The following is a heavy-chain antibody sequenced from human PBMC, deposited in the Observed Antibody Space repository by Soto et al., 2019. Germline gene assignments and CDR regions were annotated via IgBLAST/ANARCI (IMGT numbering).Heavy chain of an antibody. V-gene: IGHV1-69*13. CDR1: GGTLSHYA. Sequence: GASVNVSYKDSGGTLSHYAIIWVRQAPRQGLEWMGGIIPIFGTANYAQKFQGRVTITADESTSTAYMELSSLRSEDTAVYYCARDRDCTNGVCYYNWFDPWGQGTLVTVSS. CDR3: ARDRDCTNGVCYYNWFDP. CDR2: IIPIFGTA. D-gene: IGHD2-8*01. J-gene: IGHJ5*02.